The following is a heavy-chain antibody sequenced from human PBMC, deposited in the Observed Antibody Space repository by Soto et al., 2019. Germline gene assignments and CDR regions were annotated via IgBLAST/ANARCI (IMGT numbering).Heavy chain of an antibody. D-gene: IGHD5-12*01. J-gene: IGHJ4*02. CDR1: GYTFTSYG. CDR3: ARNVTNMVATIGLGSDY. CDR2: ISAYNGNT. Sequence: QVQLVQSGAEVKKPGASVKVSCKASGYTFTSYGISWVRQAPGQGLAWMGWISAYNGNTNYAQQLQSRVTMTTDTSTSTAYMELRSLRSDDTAGYYCARNVTNMVATIGLGSDYWGQGTLVTVSS. V-gene: IGHV1-18*01.